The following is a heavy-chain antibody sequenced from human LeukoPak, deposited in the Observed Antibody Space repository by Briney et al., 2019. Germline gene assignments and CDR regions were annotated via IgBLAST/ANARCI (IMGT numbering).Heavy chain of an antibody. CDR1: GFTFSSYA. V-gene: IGHV3-23*01. CDR3: AKDLYGDYMIDY. D-gene: IGHD4-17*01. J-gene: IGHJ4*02. Sequence: GGSLRLSCAASGFTFSSYAMSWVRQAPGKGLEWVSVISGSDGSTYYADSVKGRFTIPRDNSKNTLYLQMNSLRAEDTAVYYCAKDLYGDYMIDYWGQGTLVTVPS. CDR2: ISGSDGST.